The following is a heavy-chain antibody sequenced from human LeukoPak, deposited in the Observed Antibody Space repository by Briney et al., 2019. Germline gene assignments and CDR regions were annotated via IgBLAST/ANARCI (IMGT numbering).Heavy chain of an antibody. CDR3: ARSGRGGAFDI. CDR1: GFTFSSYW. J-gene: IGHJ3*02. D-gene: IGHD1-26*01. CDR2: IYSDGSRT. Sequence: GGSLRLSCEASGFTFSSYWMHWVRQGPGKGLVWVSRIYSDGSRTTYADSVKGRFTISGDNAKNTLYLQMNRLRAEDTAVYYCARSGRGGAFDIWGQGTMVTVSS. V-gene: IGHV3-74*01.